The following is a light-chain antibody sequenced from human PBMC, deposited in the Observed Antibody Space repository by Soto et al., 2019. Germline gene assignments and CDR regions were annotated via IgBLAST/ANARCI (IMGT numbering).Light chain of an antibody. CDR1: QSISSN. CDR2: GAS. V-gene: IGKV3-15*01. J-gene: IGKJ1*01. CDR3: QQYNDWPT. Sequence: EIVMTQSPATLSVSPGERATLSCRASQSISSNLAWYHQKPGQAPRLLMYGASTRASGIPARFSGSGSGTEFTLTISSLQSEDFAVSYCQQYNDWPTFGQGTKVEIK.